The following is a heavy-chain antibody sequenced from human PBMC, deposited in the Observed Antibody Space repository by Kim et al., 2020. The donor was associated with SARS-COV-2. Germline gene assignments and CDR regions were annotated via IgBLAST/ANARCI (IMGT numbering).Heavy chain of an antibody. V-gene: IGHV4-34*01. J-gene: IGHJ4*02. CDR2: INHSGST. CDR3: ARDYDYYGSGSYLDY. CDR1: GGSFSGYY. Sequence: SETLSLTCAVYGGSFSGYYWSWIRQPPGKGLEWIGEINHSGSTNYNPSLKSRVTISVDTSKNQFSLKLSSVTAADTAVYYCARDYDYYGSGSYLDYWGQGTLVTVSS. D-gene: IGHD3-10*01.